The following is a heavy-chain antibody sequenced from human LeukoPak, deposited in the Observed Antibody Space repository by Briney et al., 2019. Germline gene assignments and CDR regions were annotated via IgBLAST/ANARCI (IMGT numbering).Heavy chain of an antibody. V-gene: IGHV4-34*01. CDR1: GGSFSGYY. CDR2: INHSGST. D-gene: IGHD1-14*01. J-gene: IGHJ4*02. CDR3: ARAPGRRYFDY. Sequence: PSETLSLTCAVYGGSFSGYYWSWIRQPPGKGLERIGEINHSGSTNYNPSLKSRVTISVDTSENQFSLKLSSVTAADTAVYYCARAPGRRYFDYWGQGTLVTVSS.